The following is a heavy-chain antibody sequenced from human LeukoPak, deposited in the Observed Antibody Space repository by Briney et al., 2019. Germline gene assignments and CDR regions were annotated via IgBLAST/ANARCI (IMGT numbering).Heavy chain of an antibody. V-gene: IGHV3-48*03. CDR2: ISSSGGTT. J-gene: IGHJ4*02. CDR1: GFNFSTCE. D-gene: IGHD3-3*01. Sequence: GGSLRLSCAASGFNFSTCEMNWVRQAPGKGLEWVSYISSSGGTTYYVESVKGRFTISRDNAKNSLYLQMNSLRAEDTAVYYCAKSYYDFWSGYYADYWGQGTLVTVSS. CDR3: AKSYYDFWSGYYADY.